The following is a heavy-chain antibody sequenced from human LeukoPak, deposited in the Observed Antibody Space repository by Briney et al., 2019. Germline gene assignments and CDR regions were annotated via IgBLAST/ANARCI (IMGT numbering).Heavy chain of an antibody. CDR2: IIPTVGAT. CDR3: ARPTGYYQPAHN. Sequence: SVKVSCKASGDIFNHYAINWVRQAPGQGLGYMGGIIPTVGATKFAQKFQGTVTITADKSSNTVYMELSSLRPEDTAVYCCARPTGYYQPAHNWGQGTLVTVSS. D-gene: IGHD3-9*01. J-gene: IGHJ4*02. V-gene: IGHV1-69*06. CDR1: GDIFNHYA.